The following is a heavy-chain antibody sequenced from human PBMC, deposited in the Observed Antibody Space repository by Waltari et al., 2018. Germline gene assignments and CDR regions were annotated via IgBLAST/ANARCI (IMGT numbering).Heavy chain of an antibody. V-gene: IGHV3-30*01. D-gene: IGHD3-10*01. CDR2: ISFDGNNI. CDR3: ARDGHSYFYGSWSDY. CDR1: GISVSSYA. J-gene: IGHJ4*02. Sequence: QVQLVESGGGVVQPGKSLTLSCEVSGISVSSYAMHWVRQAPGKGLEWVAVISFDGNNIYFADSVKSRFTINRDNSKNTLSLQMNSLTPEDTAMYYCARDGHSYFYGSWSDYWGQGTLVTVSS.